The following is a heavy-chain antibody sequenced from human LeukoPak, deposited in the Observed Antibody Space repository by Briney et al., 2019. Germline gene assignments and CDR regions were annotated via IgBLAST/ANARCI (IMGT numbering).Heavy chain of an antibody. V-gene: IGHV3-48*01. Sequence: GGSLRLSCAVSGFTFTRYSMNWVRQAPGKGLEWVSYISSSSSTIYYADSVKGRFTISRDTSKNTLYLQMNSLRAEDTAVYYCAKDGSSEPLDYWGQGTLVTVSS. D-gene: IGHD2-2*01. J-gene: IGHJ4*02. CDR2: ISSSSSTI. CDR1: GFTFTRYS. CDR3: AKDGSSEPLDY.